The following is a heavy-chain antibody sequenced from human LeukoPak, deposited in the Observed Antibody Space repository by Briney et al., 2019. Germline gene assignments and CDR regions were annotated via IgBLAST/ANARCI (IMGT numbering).Heavy chain of an antibody. CDR1: GFTVSSNY. CDR2: IYSGGST. CDR3: ASQDYYDSSGFDY. V-gene: IGHV3-53*01. D-gene: IGHD3-22*01. J-gene: IGHJ4*02. Sequence: PGGSLRLSCAASGFTVSSNYMSWSRQAPGKGLEGVSVIYSGGSTYYADSVKGRFTISRDNSKNTLYLQMNSLRAEDTAVYYCASQDYYDSSGFDYWGQGTLVTVSS.